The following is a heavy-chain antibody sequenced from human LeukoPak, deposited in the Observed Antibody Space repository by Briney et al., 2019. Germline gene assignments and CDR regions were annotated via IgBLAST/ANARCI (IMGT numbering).Heavy chain of an antibody. D-gene: IGHD2-21*01. CDR3: ARRPGAGSRDCWFSP. Sequence: SETLSLTCTVSGGSISSDNHYWGWIRQPAGKGLEWIGRISTSGDTHYNPSLKSRVTISVDTSKNQFSLKLSSVTAADTAVYYCARRPGAGSRDCWFSPWGQGTLVTVSS. CDR2: ISTSGDT. V-gene: IGHV4-61*02. J-gene: IGHJ5*02. CDR1: GGSISSDNHY.